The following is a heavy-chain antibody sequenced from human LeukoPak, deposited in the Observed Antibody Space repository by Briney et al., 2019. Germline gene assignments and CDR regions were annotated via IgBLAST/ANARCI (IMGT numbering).Heavy chain of an antibody. CDR1: GFTFSSYS. V-gene: IGHV3-21*01. CDR3: ARDKGYSSSWYYFDY. J-gene: IGHJ4*02. Sequence: GGSLRLSCAASGFTFSSYSMNWVRQAPGKGLEWVSSISSSSSYIYHADSVKGRFTISRDNAKNSLYLQMNSLRAEDTAVYYCARDKGYSSSWYYFDYWGQGTLVTVSS. D-gene: IGHD6-13*01. CDR2: ISSSSSYI.